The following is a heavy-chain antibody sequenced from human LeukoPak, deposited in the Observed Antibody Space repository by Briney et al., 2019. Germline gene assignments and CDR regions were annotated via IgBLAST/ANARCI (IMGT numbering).Heavy chain of an antibody. CDR1: GFTFSNAW. J-gene: IGHJ3*02. D-gene: IGHD1-1*01. Sequence: PGGSLRLSCAASGFTFSNAWMSWVRQAPGKGLEWVGRIKSKTDGGTTDYAAPVKGRFTISRDDPKNTLYLQMNSLKTEDTAVYYCTTTGTTSGPDAFDIWGQGTMVTVSS. CDR2: IKSKTDGGTT. V-gene: IGHV3-15*01. CDR3: TTTGTTSGPDAFDI.